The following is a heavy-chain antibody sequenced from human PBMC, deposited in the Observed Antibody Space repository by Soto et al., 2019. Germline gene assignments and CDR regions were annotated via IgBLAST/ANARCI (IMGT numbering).Heavy chain of an antibody. Sequence: RGGSLRLSCAASGFTFSSYWMHWVRQAPGKGLVWVSRINSDGSSTSYADSVKGRFTISRDNAKNTLYLQMNSLRAEDTAVYYCARWEDNVLRYFDWSHNADYYGMDVWGQGTTVTVSS. CDR1: GFTFSSYW. D-gene: IGHD3-9*01. CDR2: INSDGSST. J-gene: IGHJ6*02. V-gene: IGHV3-74*01. CDR3: ARWEDNVLRYFDWSHNADYYGMDV.